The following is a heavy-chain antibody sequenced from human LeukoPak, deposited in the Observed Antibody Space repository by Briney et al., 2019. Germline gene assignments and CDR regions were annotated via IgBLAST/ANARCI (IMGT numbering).Heavy chain of an antibody. CDR1: GGSFSGYY. J-gene: IGHJ4*02. CDR2: INHSGST. V-gene: IGHV4-34*01. D-gene: IGHD5-18*01. Sequence: SETLSLTCAVYGGSFSGYYWSWIRQPPVKGLEWIGEINHSGSTNYNPSLKSRVTISVDTSKNQFSLKLSSVTAADTAVYYCARGEHAFNTAMDRTPFDYWGQGTLVTVSS. CDR3: ARGEHAFNTAMDRTPFDY.